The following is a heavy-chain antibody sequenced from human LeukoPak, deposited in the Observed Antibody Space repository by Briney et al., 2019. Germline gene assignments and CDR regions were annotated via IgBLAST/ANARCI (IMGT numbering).Heavy chain of an antibody. CDR1: GGSINSGDYY. J-gene: IGHJ4*02. CDR2: IYYIGST. V-gene: IGHV4-30-4*08. D-gene: IGHD2-15*01. CDR3: ARALGYCSSSRCYSLDY. Sequence: SQTLSLTRTVSGGSINSGDYYWSWIRQPPGKGLEWIGYIYYIGSTYYKPSLMSRVTMSLDTSKNQFSLKLSSVTAADTAVYYCARALGYCSSSRCYSLDYWGQGTLVTVSS.